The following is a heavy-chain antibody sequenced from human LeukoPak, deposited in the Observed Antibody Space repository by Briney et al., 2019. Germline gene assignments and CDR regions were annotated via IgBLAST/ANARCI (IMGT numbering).Heavy chain of an antibody. Sequence: GGSLRLSCSASGFTFSSYAMHWVRQAPGKGLEYVSAISGNGGSTYYADSVKGRFTISRDNSKNTLYLQMSSLRAEDTAVYYCVKDRSDILTGPGSNWGQGTLVTVSP. J-gene: IGHJ4*02. CDR3: VKDRSDILTGPGSN. D-gene: IGHD3-9*01. V-gene: IGHV3-64D*06. CDR1: GFTFSSYA. CDR2: ISGNGGST.